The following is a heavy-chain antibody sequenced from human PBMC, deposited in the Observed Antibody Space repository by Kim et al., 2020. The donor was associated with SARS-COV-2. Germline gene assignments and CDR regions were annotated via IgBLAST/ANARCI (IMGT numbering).Heavy chain of an antibody. CDR1: GGSISSSGYF. V-gene: IGHV4-39*01. D-gene: IGHD6-19*01. CDR2: MYYSGST. Sequence: SETLSITCTVSGGSISSSGYFWVWIRQPPGRGLELIGTMYYSGSTYYSPSFKSRVTIYVDTSKNRFSLKLTSVTAADTAVYYCERRPVAVAGHFYYYGM. CDR3: ERRPVAVAGHFYYYGM. J-gene: IGHJ6*01.